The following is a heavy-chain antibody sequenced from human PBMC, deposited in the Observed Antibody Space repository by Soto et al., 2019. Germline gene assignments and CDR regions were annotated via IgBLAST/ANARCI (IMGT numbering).Heavy chain of an antibody. D-gene: IGHD6-13*01. V-gene: IGHV3-21*04. CDR1: GFTFSSYS. J-gene: IGHJ1*01. CDR3: AKESCSWYAEYFQH. Sequence: GGSLRLSCAASGFTFSSYSMNWVRQAPGKGLEWVSSISSSSSYIYYADSVKGRFTISRDNSKNTLYLQMNSLRAEDTAVYYCAKESCSWYAEYFQHWGQGTLVTVSS. CDR2: ISSSSSYI.